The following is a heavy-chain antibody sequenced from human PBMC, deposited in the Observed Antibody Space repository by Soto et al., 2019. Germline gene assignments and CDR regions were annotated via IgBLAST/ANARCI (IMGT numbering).Heavy chain of an antibody. J-gene: IGHJ4*02. V-gene: IGHV3-73*01. D-gene: IGHD3-9*01. CDR2: IRSKANSYAT. CDR3: TYDILTGYYDY. CDR1: GFTFSGSA. Sequence: GGSLRLSCAASGFTFSGSAMHWVRQASGKGLEWVGRIRSKANSYATAYAASVKGRFTISRDDSKNTAYLQMNSLKTEDTAVYYCTYDILTGYYDYWGQGNLVTVSS.